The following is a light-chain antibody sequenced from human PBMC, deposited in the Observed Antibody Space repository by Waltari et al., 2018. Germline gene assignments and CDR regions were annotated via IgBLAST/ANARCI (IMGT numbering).Light chain of an antibody. V-gene: IGKV2-28*01. CDR3: MQALHTPFT. CDR1: QSLLHSDGYNY. CDR2: WGS. J-gene: IGKJ3*01. Sequence: DIAMTQSSLFLPVTPGEPASISCRSSQSLLHSDGYNYLAWYLQKPGQSPHLLIYWGSTRASGVPDRFSGSGSGTDFTLEISRVEADDVGIYYCMQALHTPFTFGPGTTVDFK.